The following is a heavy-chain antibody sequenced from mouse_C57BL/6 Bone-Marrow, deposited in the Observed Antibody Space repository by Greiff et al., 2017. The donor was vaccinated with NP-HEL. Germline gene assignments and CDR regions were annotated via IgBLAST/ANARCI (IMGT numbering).Heavy chain of an antibody. CDR2: IYPRSGNT. CDR3: AREDYSPWFAY. J-gene: IGHJ3*01. CDR1: GYTFTSYG. Sequence: VKLQESGAELARPGASVKLSCKASGYTFTSYGISWVKQRTGQGLEWIGEIYPRSGNTYYNEKFKGKATLTADKSSSTAYMELRSLTSEDSAVYFCAREDYSPWFAYWGQGTLVTVSA. V-gene: IGHV1-81*01. D-gene: IGHD2-12*01.